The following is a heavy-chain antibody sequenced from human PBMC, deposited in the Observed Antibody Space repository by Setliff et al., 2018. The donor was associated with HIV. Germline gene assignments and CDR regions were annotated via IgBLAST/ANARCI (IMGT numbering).Heavy chain of an antibody. CDR1: GGSVSSVNYY. D-gene: IGHD3-10*01. J-gene: IGHJ6*02. V-gene: IGHV4-61*01. CDR3: ARDTLTMVRGVMFVPTESYLGMDV. Sequence: TSETLSLTCSVSGGSVSSVNYYWSWIRQPPGKGLEWIGYIHYTGSTTYNPSLKSRVTISVDTSKNQFSLELSSVTAADTAVYYCARDTLTMVRGVMFVPTESYLGMDVWGQGTTVTVSS. CDR2: IHYTGST.